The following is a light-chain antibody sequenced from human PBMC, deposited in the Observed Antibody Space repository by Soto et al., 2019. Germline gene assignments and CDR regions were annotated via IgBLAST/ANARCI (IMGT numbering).Light chain of an antibody. V-gene: IGKV1-12*01. CDR3: QQANSFPLT. Sequence: DIQVTQSPSSVSASVGDRVTITCRASQDISSWLVWYQQKPGKAPKLLIHATSGLQSGVPSRFSGSGSGTDFTLTISNLQSEDFATYYCQQANSFPLTFGGGTKVDIK. J-gene: IGKJ4*01. CDR1: QDISSW. CDR2: ATS.